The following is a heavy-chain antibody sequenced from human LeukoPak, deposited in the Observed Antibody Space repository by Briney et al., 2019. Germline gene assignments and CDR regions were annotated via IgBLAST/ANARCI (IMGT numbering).Heavy chain of an antibody. CDR2: ISAYNGNT. D-gene: IGHD2-2*02. J-gene: IGHJ4*02. Sequence: GASVKVSCKASGYTFTSYGISWVRQAPGQGFEWMGWISAYNGNTNYAQKLQGRVTMTTDTSTSTAYMELRSLRSDDTAVYYCARGYCSSDSCYKGPYDFWGQGTPVTVSS. CDR1: GYTFTSYG. V-gene: IGHV1-18*01. CDR3: ARGYCSSDSCYKGPYDF.